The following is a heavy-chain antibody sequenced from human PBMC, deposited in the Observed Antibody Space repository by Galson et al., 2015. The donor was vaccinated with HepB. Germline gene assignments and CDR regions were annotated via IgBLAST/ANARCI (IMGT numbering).Heavy chain of an antibody. J-gene: IGHJ4*02. Sequence: PALVKPTQTLTLTCTFSGFSLSTSGVGVGWIRQPPGKALEWLALIYWDDDKRYSPSLKSRLTITKDTSENQVVLTMTNMDPVDTATYYCAHSRDGYTEFDYWGQGTLVTVSS. V-gene: IGHV2-5*02. CDR1: GFSLSTSGVG. CDR2: IYWDDDK. D-gene: IGHD5-24*01. CDR3: AHSRDGYTEFDY.